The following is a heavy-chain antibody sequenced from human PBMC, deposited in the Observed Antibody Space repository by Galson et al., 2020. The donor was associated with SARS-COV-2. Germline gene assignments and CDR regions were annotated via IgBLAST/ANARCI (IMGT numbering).Heavy chain of an antibody. J-gene: IGHJ6*02. CDR1: GFTFSSYW. CDR3: ARDQDYDFWSCYYYGARLYVMDV. Sequence: GGSLRLSCAASGFTFSSYWMSWVRQAPGKGLEWVANIKQDGSEKYYVDSVKGRFTISRDNAKNSLYLQMNSLRAEDTAVYYCARDQDYDFWSCYYYGARLYVMDVWGQGTTVTVSS. CDR2: IKQDGSEK. D-gene: IGHD3-3*01. V-gene: IGHV3-7*01.